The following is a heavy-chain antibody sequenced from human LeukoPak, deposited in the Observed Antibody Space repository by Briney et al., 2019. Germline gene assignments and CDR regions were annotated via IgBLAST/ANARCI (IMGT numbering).Heavy chain of an antibody. J-gene: IGHJ4*02. CDR2: FYPGDSDT. D-gene: IGHD1-1*01. CDR3: ARGPRGGNWNEALDY. V-gene: IGHV5-51*01. CDR1: GFSFTTYW. Sequence: GESLKISCKGSGFSFTTYWIGWVRQMPGKGLEWMGMFYPGDSDTRKSPSFQGQITLSADKSITTAYLQWSSLKASDTAMYYCARGPRGGNWNEALDYWGQGTLVTVSS.